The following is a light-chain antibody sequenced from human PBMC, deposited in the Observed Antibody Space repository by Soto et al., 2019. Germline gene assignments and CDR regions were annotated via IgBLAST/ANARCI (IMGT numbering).Light chain of an antibody. Sequence: EIVLTQSPAPLSLSPGERATLSCRASQSVSSYLAWYQQKPGQAPRLLIYDASNRATGIPARFSGSGSGTDFTLTISSLEPEDVAVYYCQQRSNWPRLTFGGGTKVEIK. CDR1: QSVSSY. CDR3: QQRSNWPRLT. V-gene: IGKV3-11*01. CDR2: DAS. J-gene: IGKJ4*01.